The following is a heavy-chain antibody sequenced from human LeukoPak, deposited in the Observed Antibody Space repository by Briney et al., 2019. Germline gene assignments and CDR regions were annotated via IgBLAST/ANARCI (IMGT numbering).Heavy chain of an antibody. Sequence: GGSLRLSCAPSGLTFRSYGMHWDRQAPGEGLEWVAFIRSDGSNKYYADSVKGRLTISRDNSKTTLYLQMNSLRAEDTAVYYCAKGYCSSTSCYTPPHDAFDIWGQGTMVTVSS. CDR1: GLTFRSYG. CDR2: IRSDGSNK. J-gene: IGHJ3*02. CDR3: AKGYCSSTSCYTPPHDAFDI. V-gene: IGHV3-30*02. D-gene: IGHD2-2*02.